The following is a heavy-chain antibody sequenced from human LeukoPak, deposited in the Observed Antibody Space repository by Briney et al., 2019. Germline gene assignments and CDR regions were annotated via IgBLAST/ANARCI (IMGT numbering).Heavy chain of an antibody. CDR2: IYYSGST. V-gene: IGHV4-39*07. CDR1: GGSISSSSYY. J-gene: IGHJ3*02. Sequence: SETLSLTCTVSGGSISSSSYYWGWIRQPPGKGLEWIGRIYYSGSTYYNPSLKSRVTISVDTTKNQFSLKLSSVTAADTAVYYCARVVYVRGVMVALYDAFDIWGQGTMVTVSS. CDR3: ARVVYVRGVMVALYDAFDI. D-gene: IGHD3-10*02.